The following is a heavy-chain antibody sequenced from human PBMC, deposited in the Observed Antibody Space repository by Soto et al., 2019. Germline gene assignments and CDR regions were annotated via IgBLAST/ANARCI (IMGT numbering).Heavy chain of an antibody. CDR1: GGSISSSGSY. CDR3: ARAAANMDY. CDR2: ISYSGST. J-gene: IGHJ4*02. D-gene: IGHD2-2*01. Sequence: LSLTCTVSGGSISSSGSYWTWIRQHPGKGLEWIGYISYSGSTVYNTSLENRVTISVDTSKNQFSLNLSSVTAADTAVYYCARAAANMDYWGQGT. V-gene: IGHV4-31*03.